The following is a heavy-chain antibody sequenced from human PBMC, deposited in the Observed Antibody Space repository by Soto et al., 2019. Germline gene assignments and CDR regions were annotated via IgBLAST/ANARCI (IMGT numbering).Heavy chain of an antibody. CDR1: GGTFSSYA. CDR3: ARDLGYDLPDF. V-gene: IGHV1-69*13. J-gene: IGHJ4*02. Sequence: SVKVSCKACGGTFSSYAISLVRQAPGQGLEWMGGIIPIFGTANYAQKFQGRVTITADESTSTAYMELSSLRSEDTAVYYCARDLGYDLPDFWGRRSLVTVSS. CDR2: IIPIFGTA. D-gene: IGHD2-15*01.